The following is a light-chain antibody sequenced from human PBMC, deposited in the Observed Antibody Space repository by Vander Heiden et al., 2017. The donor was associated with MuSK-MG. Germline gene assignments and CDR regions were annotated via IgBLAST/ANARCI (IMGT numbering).Light chain of an antibody. CDR3: LLYYGGALV. CDR1: TGAVTSGYY. CDR2: STS. V-gene: IGLV7-43*01. J-gene: IGLJ1*01. Sequence: QTVVTQEPSLTVSPGGTVTLTCASSTGAVTSGYYPNWFQQKPGQAPRALIYSTSNKPPWAPARFSGSLLGGKAALTLSGVQPEDEAEYYCLLYYGGALVFGTGTKVTVL.